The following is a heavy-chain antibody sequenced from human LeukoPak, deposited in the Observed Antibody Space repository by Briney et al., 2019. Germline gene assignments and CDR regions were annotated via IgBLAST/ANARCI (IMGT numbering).Heavy chain of an antibody. CDR3: GRGPLGDPAHFDY. J-gene: IGHJ4*02. Sequence: AASVKVSCKASGYTFTGYYMHWVRQAPGQGLEWMGRINPNSGGTNYAQKFQGRVTMTRDTSISTAYMELSRLRSDDTAVYYCGRGPLGDPAHFDYWGQGTLVTVSS. CDR2: INPNSGGT. V-gene: IGHV1-2*06. D-gene: IGHD2-21*01. CDR1: GYTFTGYY.